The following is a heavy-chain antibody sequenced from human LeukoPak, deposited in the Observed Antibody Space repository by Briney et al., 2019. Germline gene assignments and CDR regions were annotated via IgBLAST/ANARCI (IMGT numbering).Heavy chain of an antibody. CDR3: AKDSGSRRGGVYYYYMDV. V-gene: IGHV3-30*18. J-gene: IGHJ6*03. CDR2: ISYDGSNK. Sequence: GGSLRLSCAASGFTFSSYGMHWVRQAPGKGLEWVAVISYDGSNKYYADSVKGRFTISRDNSKNTLYLQMNSLRAEDTAVYYCAKDSGSRRGGVYYYYMDVWGKGTTVTVSS. D-gene: IGHD3-10*01. CDR1: GFTFSSYG.